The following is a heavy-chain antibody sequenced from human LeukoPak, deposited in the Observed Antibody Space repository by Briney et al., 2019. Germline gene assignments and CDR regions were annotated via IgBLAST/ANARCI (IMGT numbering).Heavy chain of an antibody. CDR2: ISSTSSYV. V-gene: IGHV3-21*01. CDR1: GFTFNSYS. CDR3: AREGNDSLDY. J-gene: IGHJ4*02. Sequence: PGGSLRLSCAASGFTFNSYSMNWVRQAPGKGLKWVSSISSTSSYVNYADSVKGRFTISRDNAKNSLYLQMNSLRAEDTAVYYCAREGNDSLDYWGQGTLVTVSS. D-gene: IGHD2-21*02.